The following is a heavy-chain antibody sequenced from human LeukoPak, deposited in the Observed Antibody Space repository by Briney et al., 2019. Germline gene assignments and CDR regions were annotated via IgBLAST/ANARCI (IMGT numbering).Heavy chain of an antibody. V-gene: IGHV4-59*01. J-gene: IGHJ4*02. D-gene: IGHD5-24*01. CDR1: AGSICGNE. Sequence: SETLSLTGTVPAGSICGNEWSWIGYPHWPGPDRFGYISNRGAIRYNPSIKCLVTFSVDTFKNQFSLKMTSVTTADTAIYYCAREGDGYNRPLHDWGQGTLVIVSS. CDR3: AREGDGYNRPLHD. CDR2: ISNRGAI.